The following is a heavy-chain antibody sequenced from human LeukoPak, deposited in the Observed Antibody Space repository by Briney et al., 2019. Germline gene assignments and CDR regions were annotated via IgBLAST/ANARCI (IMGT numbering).Heavy chain of an antibody. CDR1: GFTFSSYE. J-gene: IGHJ4*02. V-gene: IGHV3-48*03. CDR2: ISSSGSTI. D-gene: IGHD3-22*01. CDR3: ARDRRDYYDSSADFDY. Sequence: PGGSLRLSCAASGFTFSSYEMNWVRQAPGKGLEWVSYISSSGSTIYYADSVKGRFTISRDNAKNSLYLQMNSLRAEDTAVYYCARDRRDYYDSSADFDYRGQGTLVTVSS.